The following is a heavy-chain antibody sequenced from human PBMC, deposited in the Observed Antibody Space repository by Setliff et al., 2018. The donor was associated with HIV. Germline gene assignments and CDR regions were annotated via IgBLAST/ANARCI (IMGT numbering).Heavy chain of an antibody. Sequence: GASVKVSCKASGGTFSDHSLNWVRQAPGQGLEWVGGFIPSLHITRYAEKIERARVTISADTSTGTIYLDLRGLRIEDTAVYYCARGGAYFERLFPPSYYMDLWGIGTSVTVSS. D-gene: IGHD3-9*01. J-gene: IGHJ6*03. CDR2: FIPSLHIT. CDR3: ARGGAYFERLFPPSYYMDL. V-gene: IGHV1-69*10. CDR1: GGTFSDHS.